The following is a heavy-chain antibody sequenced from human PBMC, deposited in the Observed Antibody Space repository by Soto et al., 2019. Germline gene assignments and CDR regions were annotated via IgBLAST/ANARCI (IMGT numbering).Heavy chain of an antibody. Sequence: EVQLLESGGGLVQPGGSLRLSCAASGFIFSSFAMSWVRQAPGKGLEWVSTISSSGGSTYYADSVKGRFTISRDSSKNTLYLQMNSLRAEDTPVYYCAKAKGPWLVLVDSWGQGTLVTVSS. CDR1: GFIFSSFA. J-gene: IGHJ4*02. V-gene: IGHV3-23*01. CDR3: AKAKGPWLVLVDS. CDR2: ISSSGGST. D-gene: IGHD6-19*01.